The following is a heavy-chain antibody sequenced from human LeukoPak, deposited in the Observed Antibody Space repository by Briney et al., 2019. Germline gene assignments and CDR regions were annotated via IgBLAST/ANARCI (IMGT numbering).Heavy chain of an antibody. V-gene: IGHV3-30*04. D-gene: IGHD5-24*01. CDR2: ISYDGRHK. CDR3: ARDEYDGYKLGPSDY. J-gene: IGHJ4*02. CDR1: GFTFRDYA. Sequence: LPGGSLRLSCAASGFTFRDYAMHWVRQAPGKGLEWVAVISYDGRHKNYADSVKGRFTISRDDSENTLYLQMNSLRIEDTAIYYCARDEYDGYKLGPSDYWGQGTLVTVSS.